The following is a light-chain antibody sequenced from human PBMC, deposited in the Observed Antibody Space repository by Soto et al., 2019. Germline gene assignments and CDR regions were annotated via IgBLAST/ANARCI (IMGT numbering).Light chain of an antibody. J-gene: IGKJ2*01. CDR2: GAS. CDR3: LQYGSSLYT. V-gene: IGKV3-20*01. CDR1: QSVSSSY. Sequence: EIVLTQSPGTLSLSPGERATLSCRASQSVSSSYLAWYQQKPGQAPRLLIYGASSRATGIPDRFSGSGSGTDFTLTISRLEPEDFAVYYCLQYGSSLYTFGQGTKVDIK.